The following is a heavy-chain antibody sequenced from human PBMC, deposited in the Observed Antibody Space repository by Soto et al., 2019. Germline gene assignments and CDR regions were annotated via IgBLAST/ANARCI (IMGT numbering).Heavy chain of an antibody. J-gene: IGHJ4*02. CDR1: GSTFRYYG. V-gene: IGHV3-33*01. D-gene: IGHD3-16*01. CDR2: IWYDGGIK. CDR3: ARDGGSHGPSYFDS. Sequence: VHLVESGGGVVQPGRSLRLACAASGSTFRYYGMNWVRQAPGKGPEWVAVIWYDGGIKYYAESVKGRFSISRDNSKNPLYLNMNSLRTEDTAVYYCARDGGSHGPSYFDSWGQGSQVIVSS.